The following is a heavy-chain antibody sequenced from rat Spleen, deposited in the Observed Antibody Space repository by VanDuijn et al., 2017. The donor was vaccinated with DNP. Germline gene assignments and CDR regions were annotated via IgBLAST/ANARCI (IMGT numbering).Heavy chain of an antibody. V-gene: IGHV4-2*01. Sequence: EVQLVESGGGLVQPGRSLKLSCAASGFNFDDHWMAWVRQAPGKGLEWIGEINERSTTINYSPSLKDKFTISRDNAQSTLYLQTSKLGSEDTAIYYCARAPDLPGKGVMDVWGQGTSVIVSS. J-gene: IGHJ4*01. CDR3: ARAPDLPGKGVMDV. D-gene: IGHD1-4*01. CDR2: INERSTTI. CDR1: GFNFDDHW.